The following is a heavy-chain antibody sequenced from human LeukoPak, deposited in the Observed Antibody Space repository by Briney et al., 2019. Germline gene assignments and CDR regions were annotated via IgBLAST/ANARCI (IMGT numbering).Heavy chain of an antibody. J-gene: IGHJ6*02. V-gene: IGHV1-8*01. Sequence: RASVKVSCKASGYTFTSYDINWVRQATGQGLEWMGWMNPNSGNTGYAQKFQGRVTMTRNTSISTAYMELSSLRSEDTAVYYCARGPSQGSGWFLSYYYYGMDVWGQGTTVTVSS. CDR3: ARGPSQGSGWFLSYYYYGMDV. D-gene: IGHD6-19*01. CDR1: GYTFTSYD. CDR2: MNPNSGNT.